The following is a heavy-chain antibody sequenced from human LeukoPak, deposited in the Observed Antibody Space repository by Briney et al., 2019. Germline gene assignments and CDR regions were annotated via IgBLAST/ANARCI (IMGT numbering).Heavy chain of an antibody. Sequence: SETLSLTCTVSGGSISSSSNYWGWIRQPPGKGLEWIGSIYYSGSTYYNPSLKSRVTISVDTSKNQFSLKLSSVTAADTAVYYCARDGVRGSYGNKNGYYFDYWGQGTLVTVSS. CDR2: IYYSGST. CDR1: GGSISSSSNY. D-gene: IGHD3-10*01. V-gene: IGHV4-39*07. CDR3: ARDGVRGSYGNKNGYYFDY. J-gene: IGHJ4*02.